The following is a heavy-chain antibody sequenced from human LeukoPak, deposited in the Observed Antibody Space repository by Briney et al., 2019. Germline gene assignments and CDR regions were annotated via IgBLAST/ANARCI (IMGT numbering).Heavy chain of an antibody. Sequence: SETLSLTCTVSGGSISSYYWSWIRQPPGKGLEWIGRIYTSGSTNYNPSLKSRVTMSVDTSKNQFSLKLSSVTAADTAVYYCARVQLTTVTGYFDYWGQGTLVTVSS. V-gene: IGHV4-4*07. CDR3: ARVQLTTVTGYFDY. D-gene: IGHD4-17*01. CDR2: IYTSGST. CDR1: GGSISSYY. J-gene: IGHJ4*02.